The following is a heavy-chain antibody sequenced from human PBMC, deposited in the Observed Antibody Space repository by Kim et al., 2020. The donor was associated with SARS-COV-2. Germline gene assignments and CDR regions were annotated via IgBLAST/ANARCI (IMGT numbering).Heavy chain of an antibody. Sequence: GGSLRLSCAASGFTFSSYDMHWVRQPTGKGLEWVSAIGTAGDTYYPGSAKGRFTISRENAKNSLYLQMNSLRAGDTAVYYCARADYGDNYYYYYGMDVWGQGTAVTVS. CDR3: ARADYGDNYYYYYGMDV. V-gene: IGHV3-13*01. CDR2: IGTAGDT. CDR1: GFTFSSYD. D-gene: IGHD4-17*01. J-gene: IGHJ6*02.